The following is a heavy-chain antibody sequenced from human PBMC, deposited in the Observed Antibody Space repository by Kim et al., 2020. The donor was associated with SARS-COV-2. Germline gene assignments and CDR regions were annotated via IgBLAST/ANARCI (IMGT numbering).Heavy chain of an antibody. Sequence: GGSLRLSCAASGFTFSGYWMHWVRQAPGKGLVCVSRIDGDGSSTTYADSVNGRFTISRDNAKNTLYLQMNSLRVEDTAVYYCTRGQREAPRSTMDGRGQG. V-gene: IGHV3-74*01. D-gene: IGHD1-26*01. CDR1: GFTFSGYW. CDR2: IDGDGSST. CDR3: TRGQREAPRSTMDG. J-gene: IGHJ6*02.